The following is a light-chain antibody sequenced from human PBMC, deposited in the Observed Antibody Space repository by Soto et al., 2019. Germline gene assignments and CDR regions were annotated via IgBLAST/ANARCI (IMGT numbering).Light chain of an antibody. V-gene: IGLV1-44*01. J-gene: IGLJ3*02. CDR1: SSNIAIYP. CDR2: SNN. Sequence: QSVLTQPPSASGTPGQRVTISCSRSSSNIAIYPVNWYQQLPGTAPKLLIFSNNQRPSGVPDRFSGSKSGTSASLAISGLQSEDEADYYCATWHDSLNGPVFGGGTKVTVL. CDR3: ATWHDSLNGPV.